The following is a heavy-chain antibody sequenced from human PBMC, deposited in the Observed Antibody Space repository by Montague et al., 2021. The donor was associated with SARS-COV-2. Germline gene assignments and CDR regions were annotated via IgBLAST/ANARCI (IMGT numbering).Heavy chain of an antibody. CDR2: ISYDGNNR. J-gene: IGHJ4*02. CDR1: GFRFSNSG. V-gene: IGHV3-30*18. CDR3: AKEDRGYSFRY. Sequence: SLRLSCAASGFRFSNSGMHWVRQAPGKGLEWVAFISYDGNNREYGDSVKGRFSVSRDNSKSTLFLQMDSLRADDTAVYYCAKEDRGYSFRYWGPGTLVAVSS. D-gene: IGHD5-18*01.